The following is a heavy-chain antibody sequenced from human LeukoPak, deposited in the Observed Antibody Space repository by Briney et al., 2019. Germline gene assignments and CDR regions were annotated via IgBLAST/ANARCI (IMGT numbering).Heavy chain of an antibody. CDR2: IYHSGST. Sequence: KTSETLSLTCAVSGYSISSGYHWGWIRQPPGKGLEWIGRIYHSGSTYYNPSLKSRFTISVHTSKNQFSLKLSSVPAADTAVYYCARILMYSSGWPVKWDYWGQGTLVTVSS. J-gene: IGHJ4*02. CDR1: GYSISSGYH. CDR3: ARILMYSSGWPVKWDY. V-gene: IGHV4-38-2*01. D-gene: IGHD6-19*01.